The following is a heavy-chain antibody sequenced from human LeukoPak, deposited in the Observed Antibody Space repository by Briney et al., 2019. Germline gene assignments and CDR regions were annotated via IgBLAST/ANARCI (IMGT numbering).Heavy chain of an antibody. Sequence: GGSLRLSCAASGFTFDDYAMHWVRQAPGKGLEWVSGISWNSGSIGYADSVKGRFTISRDNSKNTLYLQMNSLRAEDTAVYYCAKDLRGSGYKMFDYWGQGTLVTVSS. CDR1: GFTFDDYA. V-gene: IGHV3-9*01. CDR2: ISWNSGSI. J-gene: IGHJ4*02. D-gene: IGHD3-22*01. CDR3: AKDLRGSGYKMFDY.